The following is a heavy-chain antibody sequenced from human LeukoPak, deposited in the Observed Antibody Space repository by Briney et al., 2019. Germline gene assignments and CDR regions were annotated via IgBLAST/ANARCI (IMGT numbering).Heavy chain of an antibody. CDR1: GRSFSGYY. CDR2: INHSGST. V-gene: IGHV4-34*01. Sequence: SETLSLTCAVYGRSFSGYYWSWLRQPPGKALEWIGEINHSGSTNYNPSLKSPVTMSVDTSKNQVSLKLSSVNAAETAVYYCARLWGPDYWGQGTLVTVSS. D-gene: IGHD5-18*01. CDR3: ARLWGPDY. J-gene: IGHJ4*02.